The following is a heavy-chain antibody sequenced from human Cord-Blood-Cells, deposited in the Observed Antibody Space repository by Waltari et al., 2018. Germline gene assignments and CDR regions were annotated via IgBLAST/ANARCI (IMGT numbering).Heavy chain of an antibody. CDR3: ARDGVLLWFGELFDY. D-gene: IGHD3-10*01. V-gene: IGHV3-48*03. CDR2: ISSSGSTI. J-gene: IGHJ4*02. Sequence: EVQLVESGGGLVQPGGSLRPSCAASGFTFSSYEMNWVRPAPGKGLEWVSYISSSGSTIYYADSVKGRFTISRDNAKNSLYLQMNSLRAEDTAVYYCARDGVLLWFGELFDYWGQGTLVTVSS. CDR1: GFTFSSYE.